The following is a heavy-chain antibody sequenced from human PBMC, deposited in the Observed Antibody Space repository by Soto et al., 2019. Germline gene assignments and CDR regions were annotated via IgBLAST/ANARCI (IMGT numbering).Heavy chain of an antibody. CDR2: FDPEDGET. Sequence: ASVKVSFKVSGYTLTELSMHWVRQAPGKGLEWMGGFDPEDGETIYAQKFQGRVTMTEDTSTDTAYMELSSLRSEDTAVYYCATKGRVAARIAPNDAFDIWGQGTMVTVS. J-gene: IGHJ3*02. CDR1: GYTLTELS. V-gene: IGHV1-24*01. CDR3: ATKGRVAARIAPNDAFDI. D-gene: IGHD2-15*01.